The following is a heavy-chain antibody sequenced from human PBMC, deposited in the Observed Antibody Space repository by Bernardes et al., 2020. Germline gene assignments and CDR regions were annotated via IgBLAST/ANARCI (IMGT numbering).Heavy chain of an antibody. J-gene: IGHJ5*02. Sequence: QTRSLTCAISGDSVSSNSAAWNWIRQSPSRGLEWLGRTYYRSKWYYDYAVSVQSRITINADTSKNQVSLQLKSVSPEDTAVYYCARDLGISVAVLGTGSIWFDPWGQGTLVTVSS. V-gene: IGHV6-1*01. CDR2: TYYRSKWYY. CDR3: ARDLGISVAVLGTGSIWFDP. D-gene: IGHD6-19*01. CDR1: GDSVSSNSAA.